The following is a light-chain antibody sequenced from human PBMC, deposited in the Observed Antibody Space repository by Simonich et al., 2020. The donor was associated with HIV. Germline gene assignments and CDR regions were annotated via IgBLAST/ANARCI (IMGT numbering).Light chain of an antibody. V-gene: IGKV4-1*01. CDR1: RSVLSRSNTKSY. CDR2: WAS. J-gene: IGKJ3*01. CDR3: QQYYSAPVT. Sequence: DIVMTQSPDSLAVSPGARATINCKSSRSVLSRSNTKSYLAWYQQKPGQPPKLLIYWASTRESGVPDRFSGSGSGTDFTRTISSLQAEDVAVYYCQQYYSAPVTFGPGTKVDMK.